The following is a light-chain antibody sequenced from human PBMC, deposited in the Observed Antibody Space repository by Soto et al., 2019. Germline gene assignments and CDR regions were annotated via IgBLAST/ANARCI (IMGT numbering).Light chain of an antibody. CDR2: AAS. J-gene: IGKJ5*01. Sequence: EIQGTQSPSTLNGSVGDRVTITCRASQGISSYLAWYQQKPGKAPKLLIYAASTLQSGVPSRFSGSGSGTEFTLTISSLQPEDFATYYCQPLNSYPTPTFGHGTRLEI. V-gene: IGKV1-9*01. CDR1: QGISSY. CDR3: QPLNSYPTPT.